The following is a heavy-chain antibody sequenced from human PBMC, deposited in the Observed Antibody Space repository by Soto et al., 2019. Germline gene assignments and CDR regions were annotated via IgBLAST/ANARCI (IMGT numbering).Heavy chain of an antibody. Sequence: SWIRQPPGKGLEWIGEINHSGSTNYNPSLKSRVTISVDTSKNQFSLKLSSVTAADTAVYYCASGRGIDYRGQGTLVIVSS. CDR3: ASGRGIDY. CDR2: INHSGST. J-gene: IGHJ4*02. V-gene: IGHV4-34*01.